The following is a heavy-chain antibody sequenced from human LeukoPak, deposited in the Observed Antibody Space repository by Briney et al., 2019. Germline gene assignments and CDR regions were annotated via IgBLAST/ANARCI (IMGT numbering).Heavy chain of an antibody. CDR3: ARRWIQLWLLSPPSSGPHDY. Sequence: SETLSLTCAVYGGSFSGYYWSWIRQPPGKGLEWIGEINHSGSTNYNPSLKSRVTISVDTSKNQFSLKLSSVTAADTAVYYCARRWIQLWLLSPPSSGPHDYRGQGTLVTVSS. CDR2: INHSGST. D-gene: IGHD5-18*01. J-gene: IGHJ4*02. CDR1: GGSFSGYY. V-gene: IGHV4-34*01.